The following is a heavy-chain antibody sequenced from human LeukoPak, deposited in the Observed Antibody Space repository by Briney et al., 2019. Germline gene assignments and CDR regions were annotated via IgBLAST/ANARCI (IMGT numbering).Heavy chain of an antibody. CDR1: GFTLSNYW. D-gene: IGHD3-10*02. V-gene: IGHV3-74*01. J-gene: IGHJ3*02. CDR3: GRGNPTAVLDI. Sequence: RPGGSLRLSCAASGFTLSNYWMHWVRQAPGKGLVWVSHIVGDGRITGYADSVKGRFTISRDNAKNTLYLQMNSLRVEDTAVYFRGRGNPTAVLDIWGQGTMVTVSS. CDR2: IVGDGRIT.